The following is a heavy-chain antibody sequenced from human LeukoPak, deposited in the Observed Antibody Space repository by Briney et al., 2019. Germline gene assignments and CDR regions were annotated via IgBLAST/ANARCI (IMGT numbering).Heavy chain of an antibody. Sequence: PGGSLILSCEASGFNLNYYWLGWVRQAPGKGLEWVALIHHDESEKYYVDSVKGRFSISRDNAKSSVYLQMDSLRVDDTAVYYCSRWVSQYYFDYWGQGALVSVSS. V-gene: IGHV3-7*01. D-gene: IGHD5-24*01. J-gene: IGHJ4*02. CDR2: IHHDESEK. CDR3: SRWVSQYYFDY. CDR1: GFNLNYYW.